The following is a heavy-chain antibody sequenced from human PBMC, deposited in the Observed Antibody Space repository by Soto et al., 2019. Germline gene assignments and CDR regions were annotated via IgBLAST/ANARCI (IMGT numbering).Heavy chain of an antibody. Sequence: ASVKFSCKASGYTFTSYYMHWLRQALGQGLEWMGIINPSVGSTGYAQKFQGRVTMTRDTSTRTAYLELSSLRSEDTAVYYGARDVPPLWGQGTLVTVCS. CDR1: GYTFTSYY. CDR3: ARDVPPL. V-gene: IGHV1-46*01. D-gene: IGHD2-2*01. J-gene: IGHJ4*02. CDR2: INPSVGST.